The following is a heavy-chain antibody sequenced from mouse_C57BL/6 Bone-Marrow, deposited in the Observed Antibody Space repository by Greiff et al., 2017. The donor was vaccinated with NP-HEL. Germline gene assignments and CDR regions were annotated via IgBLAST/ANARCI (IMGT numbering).Heavy chain of an antibody. CDR1: GYNFKGYY. D-gene: IGHD1-1*01. J-gene: IGHJ2*01. Sequence: QVQLQQSGPELVRPGASVKLSCTASGYNFKGYYIHWVKQRPGPGLEWIGWIYPGSGNPEYHAKFQGKATLTADTSSSTAYMQLSSLTSEDSAVYYCAREGYYGSSYDCFDYWGQGTTLTVSS. V-gene: IGHV1-66*01. CDR3: AREGYYGSSYDCFDY. CDR2: IYPGSGNP.